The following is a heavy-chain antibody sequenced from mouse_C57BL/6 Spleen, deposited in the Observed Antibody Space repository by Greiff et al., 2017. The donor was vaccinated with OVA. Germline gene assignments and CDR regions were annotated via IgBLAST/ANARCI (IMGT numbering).Heavy chain of an antibody. CDR2: IDPSDSYT. J-gene: IGHJ2*01. D-gene: IGHD2-1*01. CDR1: GYTFTSYW. CDR3: ARGGGNYPLDY. Sequence: QVQLQQPGAELVMPGASVKLSCKASGYTFTSYWMHWVKQRPGQGLEWIGEIDPSDSYTNYNQKFKGKSTLSVDKSSSTAYMQLSRLTSEDSAVYYCARGGGNYPLDYWGQGTTLTVSS. V-gene: IGHV1-69*01.